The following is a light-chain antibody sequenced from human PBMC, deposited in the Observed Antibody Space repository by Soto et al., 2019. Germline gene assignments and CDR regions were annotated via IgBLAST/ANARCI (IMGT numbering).Light chain of an antibody. CDR3: AAWDDNLNGPL. J-gene: IGLJ3*02. CDR1: NSNIGRYS. V-gene: IGLV1-44*01. Sequence: QSALTQPRSLSGTPGQRVTISCSGSNSNIGRYSVNWYQHFPGTAPKILIYSDDERPSGVPDRFSGSKSGTSASLAISGLQSEDEAEYYCAAWDDNLNGPLFGGGTKVTVL. CDR2: SDD.